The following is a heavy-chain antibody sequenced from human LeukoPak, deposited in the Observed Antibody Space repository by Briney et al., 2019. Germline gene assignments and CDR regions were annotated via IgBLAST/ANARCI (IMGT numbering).Heavy chain of an antibody. CDR2: IRGDGGDI. CDR1: GFSFSNYY. Sequence: GGSLRLSCAASGFSFSNYYMHWVRQAPGKGLMWVSRIRGDGGDISFADSVQGRFTISRDNAISTLYLQMNSLRTEDTAVYYCSRGVVSAWGNDYWGQGTLVTVSS. J-gene: IGHJ4*02. V-gene: IGHV3-74*01. D-gene: IGHD3-16*01. CDR3: SRGVVSAWGNDY.